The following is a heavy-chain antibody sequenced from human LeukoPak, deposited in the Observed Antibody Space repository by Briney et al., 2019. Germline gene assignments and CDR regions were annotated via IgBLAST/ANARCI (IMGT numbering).Heavy chain of an antibody. D-gene: IGHD2-2*02. CDR1: RFTFTKYA. V-gene: IGHV3-30*02. CDR2: IRYDGSNK. J-gene: IGHJ6*03. Sequence: GGSLRLSCVASRFTFTKYAMIWVRQAPGKGLEWVAFIRYDGSNKYYADSVKGRFTISRDNSKNTLYLQMNSLRAEDTAVYYCAKDLDPYCSSTSCYNYMDVWGKGTTVTVSS. CDR3: AKDLDPYCSSTSCYNYMDV.